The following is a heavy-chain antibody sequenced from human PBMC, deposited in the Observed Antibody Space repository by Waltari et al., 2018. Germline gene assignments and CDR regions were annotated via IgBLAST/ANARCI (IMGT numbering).Heavy chain of an antibody. CDR2: INHSGRT. Sequence: QVQLQQWGAGLLKPSETLSLTCAVYGGSFSGYYWGWIRQPPGKGLEWMGAINHSGRTNYNPSLKSRVTISVDTSKNQFSLKLGSVTAADTAVYYCAGGSSWYVYYYYGMDVWGQGTKV. V-gene: IGHV4-34*01. CDR3: AGGSSWYVYYYYGMDV. D-gene: IGHD6-13*01. J-gene: IGHJ6*02. CDR1: GGSFSGYY.